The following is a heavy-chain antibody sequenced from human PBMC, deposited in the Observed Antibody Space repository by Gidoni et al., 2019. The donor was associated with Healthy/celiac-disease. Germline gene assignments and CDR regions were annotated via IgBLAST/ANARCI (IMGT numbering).Heavy chain of an antibody. CDR1: GYTFTSYY. CDR3: ARAGYYYDSSGNYSYYYYGMDV. D-gene: IGHD3-22*01. V-gene: IGHV1-46*01. CDR2: INPSGGST. Sequence: QVQLVQSGAEVKKPGASVKVSCKASGYTFTSYYMHWVRPAPGQGLEWMGIINPSGGSTSYEQKFQGRVTMTRDTSTSTVYMELSSLRSEDTAVYYCARAGYYYDSSGNYSYYYYGMDVWGQGTTVTVSS. J-gene: IGHJ6*02.